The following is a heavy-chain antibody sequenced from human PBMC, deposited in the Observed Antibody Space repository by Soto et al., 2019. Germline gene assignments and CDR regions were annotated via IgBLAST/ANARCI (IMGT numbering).Heavy chain of an antibody. CDR2: IYPGDSDT. V-gene: IGHV5-51*01. J-gene: IGHJ6*02. CDR1: RYTFTNYW. Sequence: LKISCQGSRYTFTNYWIGWVRQMPGQGLEWMGIIYPGDSDTKYSPSFQGQVTISADKSISTTYLHWSSLKASDTAMYYCARQGLYGSDWDGMDVWGQGTTVTVSS. D-gene: IGHD2-2*02. CDR3: ARQGLYGSDWDGMDV.